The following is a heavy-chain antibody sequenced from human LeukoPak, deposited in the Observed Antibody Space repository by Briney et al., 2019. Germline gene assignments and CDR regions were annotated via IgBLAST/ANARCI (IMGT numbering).Heavy chain of an antibody. J-gene: IGHJ4*02. D-gene: IGHD2-21*01. CDR2: IWYDGSNK. V-gene: IGHV3-30*02. Sequence: PGGSLRLSCAASGFTFSSYGMHWVRQAPGKGLEWVAFIWYDGSNKYYADSVKGRFSISRDNSKNTLYLQMDSLRGEDTAVYYCAKDFRIGYSAHFDYWGQGALVTVSS. CDR1: GFTFSSYG. CDR3: AKDFRIGYSAHFDY.